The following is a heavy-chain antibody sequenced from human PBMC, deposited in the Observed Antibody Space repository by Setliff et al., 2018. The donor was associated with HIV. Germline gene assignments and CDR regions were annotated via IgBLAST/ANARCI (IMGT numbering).Heavy chain of an antibody. CDR3: ARDSCSSTSCPNWFGP. V-gene: IGHV1-18*01. CDR2: ISAYNGNT. Sequence: GASVKVSCKGSGYIFNTNGISWVRQAPGQGLEWMGWISAYNGNTNYAQRFQGRVTMTTDTSTSTAYMELRSLRSDDTAVYFCARDSCSSTSCPNWFGPWGQGTLGTVS. CDR1: GYIFNTNG. D-gene: IGHD2-2*01. J-gene: IGHJ5*02.